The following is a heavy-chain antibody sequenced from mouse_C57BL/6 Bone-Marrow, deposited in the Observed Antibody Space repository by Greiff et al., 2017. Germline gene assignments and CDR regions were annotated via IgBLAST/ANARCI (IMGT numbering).Heavy chain of an antibody. V-gene: IGHV5-12*01. CDR1: GFTFSDYY. CDR2: ISNGGGST. D-gene: IGHD2-4*01. Sequence: EVQLVESGGGLVQPGGSLKLSCAASGFTFSDYYMYWVRQTPEKRLEWVAYISNGGGSTYYPDTVKGRFPISRDNAKNTLYLQMSRLKSEDTAMYYCARAIYYDAWFAYWGQGTLVSVSA. CDR3: ARAIYYDAWFAY. J-gene: IGHJ3*01.